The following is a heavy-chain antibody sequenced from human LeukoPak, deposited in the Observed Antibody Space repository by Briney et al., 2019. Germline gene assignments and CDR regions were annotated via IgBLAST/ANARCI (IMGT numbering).Heavy chain of an antibody. D-gene: IGHD5-12*01. CDR3: ARDGGSGYEVDY. CDR1: GFTFSSYG. V-gene: IGHV3-33*01. J-gene: IGHJ4*02. CDR2: IWYDGSNK. Sequence: PGRPLRLSCAASGFTFSSYGMHWVRQAPGKGLEWVAVIWYDGSNKYYADSVKGRFTISRDNSKNTLYLQMNSLRAEDTAVYYCARDGGSGYEVDYWGQGTLVTVSS.